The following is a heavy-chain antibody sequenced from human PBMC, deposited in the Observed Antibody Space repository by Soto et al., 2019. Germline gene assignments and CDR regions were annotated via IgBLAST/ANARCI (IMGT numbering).Heavy chain of an antibody. J-gene: IGHJ6*03. Sequence: SETLSLTCAVYGGSFSGYYWSWIRQPPGKGLEWIGEINHSGSTNYNPSLKSRVTISVDTSKNQFSLKLSSVTAADTAVYYCARLTSRYYDFWRDYYYYMDVWGKGTTVTVSS. V-gene: IGHV4-34*01. CDR2: INHSGST. CDR1: GGSFSGYY. CDR3: ARLTSRYYDFWRDYYYYMDV. D-gene: IGHD3-3*01.